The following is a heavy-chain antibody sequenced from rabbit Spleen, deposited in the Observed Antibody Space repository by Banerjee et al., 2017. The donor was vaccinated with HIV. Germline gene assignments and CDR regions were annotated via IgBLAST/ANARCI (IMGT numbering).Heavy chain of an antibody. Sequence: QSLEESGGGLVQPEGSLTLTCKASGLDFSSTYYMCWVRQAPGKGLEWIACIYTGSSGRTYYASWAKGRFTISKTASTTVDLKMTSLTAADTATYFCARSYADSDSGFNLWGPGTLVTVS. CDR3: ARSYADSDSGFNL. V-gene: IGHV1S40*01. CDR2: IYTGSSGRT. D-gene: IGHD4-2*01. CDR1: GLDFSSTYY. J-gene: IGHJ4*01.